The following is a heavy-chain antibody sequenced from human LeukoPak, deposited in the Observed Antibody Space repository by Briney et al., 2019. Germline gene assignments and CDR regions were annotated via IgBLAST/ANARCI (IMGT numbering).Heavy chain of an antibody. CDR3: AREATTVLDAFDI. J-gene: IGHJ3*02. D-gene: IGHD1-1*01. CDR1: GFTFSSYE. Sequence: PGGSLRLSCAASGFTFSSYEMNWVRQAPGKGLEWISYMSTSGSMIYYADSVKGRSTISRDNAKNSLYLQMNSLRVEDTAVYYCAREATTVLDAFDIWGQGTMVTVSS. V-gene: IGHV3-48*03. CDR2: MSTSGSMI.